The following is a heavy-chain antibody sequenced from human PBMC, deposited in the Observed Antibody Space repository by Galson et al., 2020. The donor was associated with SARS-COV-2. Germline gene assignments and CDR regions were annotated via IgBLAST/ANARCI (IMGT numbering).Heavy chain of an antibody. CDR3: PKPFCGGDCYPTNFDS. J-gene: IGHJ5*01. CDR1: EFTLSSYA. CDR2: ITTNGGKT. V-gene: IGHV3-23*01. D-gene: IGHD2-21*02. Sequence: GGSLRLSCASSEFTLSSYAMSWVRQAPGKGLEWVSTITTNGGKTYYADSVKGRFTISRDNSRNTLYLQMNSLRADDTAIYYCPKPFCGGDCYPTNFDSWGQGTLVTVSS.